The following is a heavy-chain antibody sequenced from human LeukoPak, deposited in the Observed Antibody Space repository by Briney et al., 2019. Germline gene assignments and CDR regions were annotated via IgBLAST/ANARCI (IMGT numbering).Heavy chain of an antibody. CDR2: IKQDGSEK. J-gene: IGHJ4*02. V-gene: IGHV3-7*01. CDR1: GFTFSSYW. D-gene: IGHD6-19*01. CDR3: AREGSGWYRYYFDY. Sequence: PGGSLRLSCAASGFTFSSYWMSWVRQAPGKGLEWVANIKQDGSEKYYVDSVKGRFTISRDNAKNSLYLQMNSLRAEDTAVYYCAREGSGWYRYYFDYWGQGTLVTVSS.